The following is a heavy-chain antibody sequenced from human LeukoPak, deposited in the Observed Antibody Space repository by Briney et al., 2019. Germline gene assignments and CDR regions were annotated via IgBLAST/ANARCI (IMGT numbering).Heavy chain of an antibody. Sequence: SETLSLTCAVSGGFISSSIWWSWVRQPPGKGLEWIGEIYHSGSTNYNPSLKSRVTISVDKSKDQFSLKLSSVTAADTAVYYCAREHIVLVTVTNWFAPWGQGTLVTVSS. V-gene: IGHV4-4*02. CDR3: AREHIVLVTVTNWFAP. CDR2: IYHSGST. D-gene: IGHD2-21*02. CDR1: GGFISSSIW. J-gene: IGHJ5*02.